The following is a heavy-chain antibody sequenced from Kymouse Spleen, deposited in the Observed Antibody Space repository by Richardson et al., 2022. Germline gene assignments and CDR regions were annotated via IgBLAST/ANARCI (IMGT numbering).Heavy chain of an antibody. D-gene: IGHD3-9*01. J-gene: IGHJ6*02. CDR1: GFTFSSYS. Sequence: EVQLVESGGGLVKPGGSLRLSCAASGFTFSSYSMNWVRQAPGKGLEWVSSISSSSSYIYYADSVKGRFTISRDNAKNSLYLQMNSLRAEDTAVYYCARDPDYDILTGYYYYYYYGMDVWGQGTTVTVSS. CDR2: ISSSSSYI. V-gene: IGHV3-21*03. CDR3: ARDPDYDILTGYYYYYYYGMDV.